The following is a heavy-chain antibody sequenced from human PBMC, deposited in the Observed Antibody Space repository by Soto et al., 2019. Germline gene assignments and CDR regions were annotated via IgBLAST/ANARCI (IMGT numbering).Heavy chain of an antibody. CDR1: GFTFSSYS. CDR2: ISSSSSYI. J-gene: IGHJ4*02. V-gene: IGHV3-21*01. CDR3: ARAPHCSGGSCYPFDY. D-gene: IGHD2-15*01. Sequence: EVQLVESGGGLVKPGGSLRLSCAASGFTFSSYSMNWVRQAPGKGLEWVSSISSSSSYIYYADSVKGRFTISRDNAKNSLYLQMNSLRAEVTAVYYCARAPHCSGGSCYPFDYWGLGTLVTVSS.